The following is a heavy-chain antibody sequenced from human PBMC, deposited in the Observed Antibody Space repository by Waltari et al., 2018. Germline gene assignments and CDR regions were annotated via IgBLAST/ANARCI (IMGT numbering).Heavy chain of an antibody. CDR3: ARDAAGLGY. CDR2: IYTSGST. Sequence: QVQLQESGPGLVKPSQTLSLTCTVSGGSISSGSYYWSWIRQPAGKGLEWIGRIYTSGSTNYNPSLKSRVTISVDTSKNQFSLKLSSVTAADTAVYYCARDAAGLGYWGQGTLVTVSS. D-gene: IGHD2-15*01. V-gene: IGHV4-61*02. J-gene: IGHJ4*02. CDR1: GGSISSGSYY.